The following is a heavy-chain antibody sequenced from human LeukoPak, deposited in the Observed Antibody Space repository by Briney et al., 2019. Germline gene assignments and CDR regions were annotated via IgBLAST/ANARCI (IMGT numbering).Heavy chain of an antibody. J-gene: IGHJ4*02. CDR2: IYYTGST. D-gene: IGHD3-22*01. V-gene: IGHV4-59*01. Sequence: SETLSLTCGVSGGAITNYYWNWIRQAPGKGLEWLGYIYYTGSTTYNPSVKSRITISLDTSKKQISLKLRSVTAADTAVYYCARTYDSSGYYSGWGQGTLVTVSS. CDR1: GGAITNYY. CDR3: ARTYDSSGYYSG.